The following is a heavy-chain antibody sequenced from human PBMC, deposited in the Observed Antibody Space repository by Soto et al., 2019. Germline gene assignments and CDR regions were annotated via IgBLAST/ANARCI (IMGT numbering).Heavy chain of an antibody. V-gene: IGHV4-34*01. D-gene: IGHD4-4*01. CDR2: INHSGST. Sequence: EILPLPGAADGGSLSGYYGCWIRPPQGEGLEWSGEINHSGSTNYNPSLKSRVPISGDTSKNQFSLKLSSVNAADTTVYYCARERQGPNSEIERPTHPWGQGTLVTVSS. CDR1: GGSLSGYY. J-gene: IGHJ5*02. CDR3: ARERQGPNSEIERPTHP.